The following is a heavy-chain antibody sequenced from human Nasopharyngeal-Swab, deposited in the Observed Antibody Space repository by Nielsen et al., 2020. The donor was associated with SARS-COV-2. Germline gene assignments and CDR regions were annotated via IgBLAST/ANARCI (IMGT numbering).Heavy chain of an antibody. CDR2: INHSGST. CDR3: ARASTVTTFFDL. CDR1: GGSLSGYY. D-gene: IGHD4-17*01. J-gene: IGHJ2*01. Sequence: SETLSLTCAVYGGSLSGYYWSWNRQPPGKGLEWIGEINHSGSTNYNPSLKSRVTISVDTSKNQFSLKLNSVTAADTAVYYCARASTVTTFFDLWGRGTLVTVSS. V-gene: IGHV4-34*01.